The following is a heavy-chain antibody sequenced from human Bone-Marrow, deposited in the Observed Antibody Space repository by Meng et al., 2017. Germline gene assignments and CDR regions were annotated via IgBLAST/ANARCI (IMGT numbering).Heavy chain of an antibody. J-gene: IGHJ4*02. CDR2: INAGNGNT. D-gene: IGHD3-9*01. CDR3: ASGSGYDILTGYYNVRSDY. Sequence: SVKVSCKASGYTFTSYAMHWARQAPGQRLEWIGWINAGNGNTKYSQKFQGRVTITRDTSASTAYMELSSLRYEDTAVYYRASGSGYDILTGYYNVRSDYWGQGTLVTVSS. V-gene: IGHV1-3*01. CDR1: GYTFTSYA.